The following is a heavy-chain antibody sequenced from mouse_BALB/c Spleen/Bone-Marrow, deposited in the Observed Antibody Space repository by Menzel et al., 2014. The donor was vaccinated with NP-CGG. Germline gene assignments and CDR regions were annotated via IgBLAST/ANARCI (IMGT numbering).Heavy chain of an antibody. V-gene: IGHV1-39*01. CDR1: GYSFTGYN. CDR2: IDPYYGGT. J-gene: IGHJ4*01. D-gene: IGHD2-3*01. CDR3: ARSGGYYHYYAMDY. Sequence: EVKLVESGPELEKPGASVKISCKASGYSFTGYNMNWVKQSNGKSLEWIGNIDPYYGGTSYNQKFKGKATLTVDKSSSTAYMQPKSLTSEDSAVYYCARSGGYYHYYAMDYWGQGTSVTVSS.